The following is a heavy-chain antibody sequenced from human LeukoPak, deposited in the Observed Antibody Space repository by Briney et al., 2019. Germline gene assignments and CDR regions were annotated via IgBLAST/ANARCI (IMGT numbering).Heavy chain of an antibody. V-gene: IGHV3-64*04. Sequence: GGSLRLSCSASGFTFSAYAMYWVRQPPGKGLEHVSGISNNGGSSFYADSVKGRSTISRDNSKNPLYLQMNSLRAEDTAVYCGPRAKSSRWLDAFDIWGRGTMVTVSS. CDR3: PRAKSSRWLDAFDI. D-gene: IGHD6-19*01. CDR1: GFTFSAYA. J-gene: IGHJ3*02. CDR2: ISNNGGSS.